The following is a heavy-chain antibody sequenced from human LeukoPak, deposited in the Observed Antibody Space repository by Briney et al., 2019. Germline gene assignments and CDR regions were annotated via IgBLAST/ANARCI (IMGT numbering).Heavy chain of an antibody. Sequence: ASVKVSCKASGYTFTSYDFSWVRQAPGQGLEWMGWISAYNGNTNYAQILQGRLTMTTDTSTSTAYMELRSLRSDDTAVYYCAGHAYYDFWSGFYYYYYMDVWGKGTTVTVSS. D-gene: IGHD3-3*01. CDR3: AGHAYYDFWSGFYYYYYMDV. CDR2: ISAYNGNT. V-gene: IGHV1-18*01. CDR1: GYTFTSYD. J-gene: IGHJ6*03.